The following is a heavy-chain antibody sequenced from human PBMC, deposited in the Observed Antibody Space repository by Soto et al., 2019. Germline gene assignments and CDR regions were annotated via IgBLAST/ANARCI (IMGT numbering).Heavy chain of an antibody. CDR1: GFTFSSYG. D-gene: IGHD3-3*01. J-gene: IGHJ6*02. V-gene: IGHV3-30*18. Sequence: QVQLVESGGGVVQPGRSLRLSCAASGFTFSSYGMHWVRQAPGKGLEWVAVISYDGSNKYYADSVKGRFTISRDNSKNTLYMQMNSLRAEDTAVYYCAKYQSYDLCSGYPRYGMYVWGQGTTVTVSS. CDR2: ISYDGSNK. CDR3: AKYQSYDLCSGYPRYGMYV.